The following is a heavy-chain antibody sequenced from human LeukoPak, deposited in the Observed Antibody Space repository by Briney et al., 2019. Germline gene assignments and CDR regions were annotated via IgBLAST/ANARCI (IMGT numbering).Heavy chain of an antibody. D-gene: IGHD4-17*01. CDR2: ISGSGGST. V-gene: IGHV3-23*01. CDR1: GFTFSSYA. CDR3: AKDGEYGDYSH. Sequence: GGSLRLSCAASGFTFSSYAMSWVRQAPGKGLVWVSAISGSGGSTYYADFVKGRFTISRDNSKNTLYLQMNSLRAEDTAVYYCAKDGEYGDYSHWGQGTLVTVSS. J-gene: IGHJ4*02.